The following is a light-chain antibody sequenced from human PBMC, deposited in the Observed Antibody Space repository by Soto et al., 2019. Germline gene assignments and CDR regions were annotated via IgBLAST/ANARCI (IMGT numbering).Light chain of an antibody. Sequence: EIVLTQSPGTLSLSPGEGATLSCTASQSVSNIYLAWYQQKPGQAPRLLMYGTSNRATGIPDRFIGSGSGTDFTLTISNLEPEDFAVYNCQQFGRSPRTFGQGTKVEIK. J-gene: IGKJ1*01. CDR3: QQFGRSPRT. CDR2: GTS. V-gene: IGKV3-20*01. CDR1: QSVSNIY.